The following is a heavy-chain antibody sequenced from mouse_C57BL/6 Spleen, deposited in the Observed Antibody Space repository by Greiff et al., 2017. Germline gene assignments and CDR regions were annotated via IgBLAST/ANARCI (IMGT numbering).Heavy chain of an antibody. Sequence: EVQLQQSGPELVKPGASVKISCKASGYTFTDYYMNWVKQSHGKSLEWIGDINPNNGGTSYNQKFKGKATLTVDKSSSTAYMELRSLTSEDSAVYYCARFHRSWDGGFAYWGQGTLVTVSA. J-gene: IGHJ3*01. D-gene: IGHD4-1*01. CDR3: ARFHRSWDGGFAY. V-gene: IGHV1-26*01. CDR2: INPNNGGT. CDR1: GYTFTDYY.